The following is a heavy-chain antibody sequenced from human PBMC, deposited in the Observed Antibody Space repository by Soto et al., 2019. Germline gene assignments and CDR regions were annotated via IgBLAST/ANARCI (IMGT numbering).Heavy chain of an antibody. V-gene: IGHV4-31*03. Sequence: QVQLQESGPGLVKPSQTLSLTCTVSGGSISSGGYYWSRIRQHPGKGLEWIGYTYYSGSTYYNPTLKSRVTISVDTSKNQFAVKMSSVTAADTAVYYCARAWYSSGWAHDSWGQGTLVTDS. CDR2: TYYSGST. CDR3: ARAWYSSGWAHDS. CDR1: GGSISSGGYY. D-gene: IGHD6-19*01. J-gene: IGHJ4*02.